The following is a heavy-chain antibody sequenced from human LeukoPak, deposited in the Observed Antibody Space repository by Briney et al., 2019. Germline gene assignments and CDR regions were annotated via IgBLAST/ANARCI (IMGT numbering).Heavy chain of an antibody. D-gene: IGHD4-23*01. V-gene: IGHV5-51*01. CDR3: ARQYYGDSSGFDY. J-gene: IGHJ4*02. CDR1: GYNFITYW. CDR2: IYPGDSDT. Sequence: GGSLQISGKCSGYNFITYWIGWVGQLPGKGLEGMAIIYPGDSDTRYSPSFQGHVTISADKSISTAYLQWSSLKASDTAMYYCARQYYGDSSGFDYWGQGTPVTVSS.